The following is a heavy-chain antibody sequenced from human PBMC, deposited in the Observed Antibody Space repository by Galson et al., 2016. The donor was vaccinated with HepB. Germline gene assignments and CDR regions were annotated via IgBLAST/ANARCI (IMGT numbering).Heavy chain of an antibody. D-gene: IGHD5-18*01. CDR2: IIPIFGTA. CDR3: TRAFGGGYTYVYSF. CDR1: GGTFSNYA. Sequence: SVKVSCKASGGTFSNYAISWVRQAPGQGLEWMGGIIPIFGTAKYAQKFQGRVTITADESTSTAYMELSSLRSEDTAVYYCTRAFGGGYTYVYSFWGQGTLVTVSS. V-gene: IGHV1-69*13. J-gene: IGHJ4*02.